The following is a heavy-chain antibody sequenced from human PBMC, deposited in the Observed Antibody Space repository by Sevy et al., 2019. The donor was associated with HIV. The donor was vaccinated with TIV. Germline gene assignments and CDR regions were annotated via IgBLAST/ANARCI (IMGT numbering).Heavy chain of an antibody. D-gene: IGHD1-26*01. J-gene: IGHJ4*02. Sequence: SETLSLTCTVSGGSITSLYCNWIRQPPGKGLEWIANIYYNGHINYNPSLKSRVTLSLDTSKNQFSLRRSSVTAAATAMYYCAGENAWGRGYSWGQGTLVTVSS. CDR2: IYYNGHI. CDR3: AGENAWGRGYS. CDR1: GGSITSLY. V-gene: IGHV4-59*08.